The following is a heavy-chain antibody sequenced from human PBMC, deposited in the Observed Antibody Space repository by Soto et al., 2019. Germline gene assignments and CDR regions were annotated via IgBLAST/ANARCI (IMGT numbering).Heavy chain of an antibody. CDR2: IHSDGSST. V-gene: IGHV3-74*01. CDR1: GFTFSYYW. CDR3: XXXXXXAFDL. Sequence: EVQLLESGGGLVQPGESLRLSCAASGFTFSYYWMHWVRQAPGMGLVWVSRIHSDGSSTNYADSVKGRFTISRDNARXXXXXXXXXXXXXXXXXXXXXXXXXXAFDLWGQGTVLTVSS. J-gene: IGHJ3*01.